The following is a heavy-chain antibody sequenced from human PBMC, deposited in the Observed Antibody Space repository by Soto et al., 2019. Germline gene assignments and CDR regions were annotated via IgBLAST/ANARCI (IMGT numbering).Heavy chain of an antibody. Sequence: ESGPTLVNPTQTLTLTCTFSGFSLSTSGVGVGWIRQPPGKALEWLALIYWNDDKRYSPSLKSRLTITKDTSKNQVVLTMTNMETVDTATYYCARTSEATIFAVAIIGRENWFDPWGQGTLVNVSS. V-gene: IGHV2-5*01. CDR1: GFSLSTSGVG. CDR2: IYWNDDK. D-gene: IGHD3-3*01. CDR3: ARTSEATIFAVAIIGRENWFDP. J-gene: IGHJ5*02.